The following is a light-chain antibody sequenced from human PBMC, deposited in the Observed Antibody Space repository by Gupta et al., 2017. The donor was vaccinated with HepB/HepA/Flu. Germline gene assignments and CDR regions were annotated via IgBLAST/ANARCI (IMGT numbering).Light chain of an antibody. J-gene: IGLJ2*01. CDR2: STN. V-gene: IGLV1-44*01. Sequence: QSLLTHPPSASGTPGQRVTISCSGSSSNIGFNDVNWYQHLPGTAPKLLIFSTNRRPSGVPDRFSATKAGTSASLDISGLQSEDEGYYYGAAWDDSLNGPYVVFGGGTKLTVL. CDR3: AAWDDSLNGPYVV. CDR1: SSNIGFND.